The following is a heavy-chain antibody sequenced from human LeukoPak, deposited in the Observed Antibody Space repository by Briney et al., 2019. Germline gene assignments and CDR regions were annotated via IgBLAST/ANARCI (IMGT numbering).Heavy chain of an antibody. D-gene: IGHD2-15*01. CDR2: ISTDGSST. V-gene: IGHV3-74*01. CDR3: ARATVVAATDWYFDL. Sequence: GGSLRLSCAASGFTFSSYWMHWVRQAPGKGLVWVSRISTDGSSTSYADFVKGRFTISRDNAKNTLFLQMNSLRAEDTAVYYCARATVVAATDWYFDLWGRGTLVTVSS. J-gene: IGHJ2*01. CDR1: GFTFSSYW.